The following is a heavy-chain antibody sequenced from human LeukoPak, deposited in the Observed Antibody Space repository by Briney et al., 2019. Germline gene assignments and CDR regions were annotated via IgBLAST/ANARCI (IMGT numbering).Heavy chain of an antibody. CDR1: GYTFTCYD. CDR3: ARGGPYSSSSGDAFDI. Sequence: ASVKVSCKASGYTFTCYDINWVRQATGQGLEWMGWMNPNSGNTGYAQKFQGRVTITTDESTSTAYMELSSLRSEDTAVYYCARGGPYSSSSGDAFDIWGQGTMVTVSS. V-gene: IGHV1-8*01. D-gene: IGHD6-6*01. CDR2: MNPNSGNT. J-gene: IGHJ3*02.